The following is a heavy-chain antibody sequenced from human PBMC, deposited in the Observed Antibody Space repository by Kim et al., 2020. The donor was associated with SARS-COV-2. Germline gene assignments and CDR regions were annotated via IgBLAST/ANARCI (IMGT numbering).Heavy chain of an antibody. CDR1: GFTFSSYA. V-gene: IGHV3-23*01. CDR3: TKDHKDYYDSSGYYGFFDS. J-gene: IGHJ4*02. D-gene: IGHD3-22*01. Sequence: GGSLRLSCAASGFTFSSYAVTWVRQAPGKGLEWVSTISGRGSNTYYADYVKGRFTISRDNSKNTLFLQMNSLRAGDTAVYYCTKDHKDYYDSSGYYGFFDSWGQGTLVTVSS. CDR2: ISGRGSNT.